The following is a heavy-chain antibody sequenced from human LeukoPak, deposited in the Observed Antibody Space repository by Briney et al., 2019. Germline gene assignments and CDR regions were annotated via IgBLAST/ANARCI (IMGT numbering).Heavy chain of an antibody. CDR3: ARVLERRLDYYYGMDV. Sequence: SVKVSCKASGYTFTSYFMHWVRQAPGQGLEWMGGIIPIFGTANYAQKFQGRVTITADESTSTAYMELSSLRSEDTAVYYCARVLERRLDYYYGMDVWGQGTTVTVSS. CDR1: GYTFTSYF. V-gene: IGHV1-69*13. J-gene: IGHJ6*02. CDR2: IIPIFGTA. D-gene: IGHD1-1*01.